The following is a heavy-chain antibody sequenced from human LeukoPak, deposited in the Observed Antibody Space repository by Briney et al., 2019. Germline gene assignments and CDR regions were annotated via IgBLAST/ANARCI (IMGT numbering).Heavy chain of an antibody. J-gene: IGHJ4*02. CDR2: ISGSGGTT. CDR3: AKLSCGDLDGVY. D-gene: IGHD4-17*01. Sequence: GGSLRLSCAASGFTFSIYAMSWVRPAPGKGLEWVASISGSGGTTYFADSVKGRFTISRDNSKNTLYLQMNSLRAEDTAVYYCAKLSCGDLDGVYWGQGTLVTVSS. V-gene: IGHV3-23*01. CDR1: GFTFSIYA.